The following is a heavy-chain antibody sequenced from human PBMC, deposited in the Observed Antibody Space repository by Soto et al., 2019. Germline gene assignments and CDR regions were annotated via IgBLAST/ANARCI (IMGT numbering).Heavy chain of an antibody. CDR2: INAGNGNT. V-gene: IGHV1-3*01. CDR1: GYTFTSYA. CDR3: SRDRTTMIRGVINDLDY. Sequence: QVQLVQSGAEVRKPGASVRVSCKASGYTFTSYAMHWVRQAPGQRLEWMGWINAGNGNTKYSQKFQGRVTITRDTSARTAYMDLSSLRSEDTAVYYCSRDRTTMIRGVINDLDYWGQGTLVTVSS. J-gene: IGHJ4*02. D-gene: IGHD3-10*01.